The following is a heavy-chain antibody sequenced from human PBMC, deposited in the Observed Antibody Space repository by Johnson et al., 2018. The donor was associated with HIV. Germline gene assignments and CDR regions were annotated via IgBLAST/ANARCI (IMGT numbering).Heavy chain of an antibody. D-gene: IGHD2-21*02. CDR1: GFSLSDYY. V-gene: IGHV3-11*01. Sequence: EQLVESGGGLVKPGGSLRLSCAASGFSLSDYYMNWIRQAPGKGLEWVSYISNSGSTRYYAASVKGRFTISRDNAENSLYLQMNSLRVEDTALSYCARDVIVGGGSGDCYSTHWGQGTMVTVSS. CDR2: ISNSGSTR. J-gene: IGHJ3*01. CDR3: ARDVIVGGGSGDCYSTH.